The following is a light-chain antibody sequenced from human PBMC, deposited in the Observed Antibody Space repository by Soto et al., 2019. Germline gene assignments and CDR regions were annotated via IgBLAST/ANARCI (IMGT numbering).Light chain of an antibody. J-gene: IGKJ1*01. CDR3: QQYNNWPPSWT. CDR2: GAS. V-gene: IGKV3-15*01. CDR1: QSVSSN. Sequence: EIVMTQSPATLSVSPGERATLSCRASQSVSSNLAWYQQKPGQAPRLLIYGASTRATGIPARFSGSGSGTEFTLTISSLQSEDFAVYYCQQYNNWPPSWTLGPGTKVDIK.